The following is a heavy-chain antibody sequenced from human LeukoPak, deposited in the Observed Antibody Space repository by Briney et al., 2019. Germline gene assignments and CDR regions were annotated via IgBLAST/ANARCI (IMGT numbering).Heavy chain of an antibody. J-gene: IGHJ5*02. Sequence: PGGSLRLSCAASGFTFSSYWMSWVRQAPGKGLEWVANINQDGSEKYYVDSVKGRFTISRDNAKNSLYLQMNSLRAEDTAVYYCARDNQNPAAAGSWFDPWGQGTLVTVSS. D-gene: IGHD6-13*01. CDR3: ARDNQNPAAAGSWFDP. CDR1: GFTFSSYW. V-gene: IGHV3-7*01. CDR2: INQDGSEK.